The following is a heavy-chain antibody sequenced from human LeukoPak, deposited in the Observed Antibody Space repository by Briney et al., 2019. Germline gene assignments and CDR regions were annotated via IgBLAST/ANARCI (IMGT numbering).Heavy chain of an antibody. CDR3: ARDRYFPTDIPVAGLLDY. CDR1: GFPFNKYA. D-gene: IGHD6-19*01. V-gene: IGHV3-23*01. CDR2: ISGSGGGI. J-gene: IGHJ4*02. Sequence: QSGGSLRLSCAASGFPFNKYAMSWVRQAPGKGLEWVSTISGSGGGIYYADSVKGRFTISRDNSKNTLYLQMNSLRAEDTAVYYCARDRYFPTDIPVAGLLDYWGQGTLVTVSS.